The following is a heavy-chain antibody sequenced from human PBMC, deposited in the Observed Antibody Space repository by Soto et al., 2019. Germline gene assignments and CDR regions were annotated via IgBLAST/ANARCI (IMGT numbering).Heavy chain of an antibody. V-gene: IGHV4-59*01. CDR2: IYYSGST. D-gene: IGHD2-15*01. Sequence: SETLSLTCTVSGVSISSYYWSWIRQPPGRGLEWVGYIYYSGSTNYNHTLKSRVTISIDTSKNQFSLKLSSVTAADTAVYYCARGEDCSGGSCYSPGLDFDYWGQGTLVTVSS. CDR3: ARGEDCSGGSCYSPGLDFDY. J-gene: IGHJ4*02. CDR1: GVSISSYY.